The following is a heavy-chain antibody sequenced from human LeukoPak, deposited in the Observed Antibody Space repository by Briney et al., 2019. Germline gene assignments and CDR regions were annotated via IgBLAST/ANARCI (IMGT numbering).Heavy chain of an antibody. D-gene: IGHD5-24*01. CDR2: ISGPGPST. CDR1: GFSFSSYA. J-gene: IGHJ3*01. V-gene: IGHV3-23*01. CDR3: AKEEMPHAFDL. Sequence: PGGSLRLSCAASGFSFSSYAMSWVRQAPGKGLEWVAVISGPGPSTVYADSVKGRFTISRDNSKNTLFLQLDSLRVEDTAIYYCAKEEMPHAFDLWGQGTMVTVSS.